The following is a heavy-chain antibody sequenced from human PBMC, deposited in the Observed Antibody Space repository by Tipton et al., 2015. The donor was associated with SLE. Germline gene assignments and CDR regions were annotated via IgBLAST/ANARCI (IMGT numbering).Heavy chain of an antibody. D-gene: IGHD6-6*01. V-gene: IGHV4-38-2*02. CDR1: GYSISSGYY. CDR3: AREEQLARGMDV. Sequence: TLSLTCTVSGYSISSGYYWGWIRQPPGKGLEWIGSIYHSGSTYYNPSLKSRVTISVDTSKNQFSLKLSSVTAADAAVYYCAREEQLARGMDVWGQGTTVTVSS. CDR2: IYHSGST. J-gene: IGHJ6*02.